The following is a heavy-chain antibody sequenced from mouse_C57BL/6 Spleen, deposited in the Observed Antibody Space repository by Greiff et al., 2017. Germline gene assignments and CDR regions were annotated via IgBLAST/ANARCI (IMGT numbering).Heavy chain of an antibody. D-gene: IGHD1-1*01. V-gene: IGHV3-6*01. CDR2: ISYDGSN. Sequence: EVKVEESGPGLVKPSQSLSLTCSVTGYSITSCYYWNWIRQFPGNKLEWMGYISYDGSNNYNPSLKNRISITRDTSKYQFFLKLNSVTTEDTATYDCARDITTVPYWGQGTSVTVSS. CDR1: GYSITSCYY. J-gene: IGHJ4*01. CDR3: ARDITTVPY.